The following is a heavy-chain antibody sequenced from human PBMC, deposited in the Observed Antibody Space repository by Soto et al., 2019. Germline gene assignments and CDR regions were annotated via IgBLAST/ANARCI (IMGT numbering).Heavy chain of an antibody. CDR1: GFTFSDHH. CDR2: SRNKARGYTT. J-gene: IGHJ3*01. Sequence: EVQLVESGGGLVQPGGSLRLSCAASGFTFSDHHIDWVRQAPGKGLEWVGRSRNKARGYTTEYAPSVKGRFTISGDASRSSVFLEMYSLKIDDTAMYYCVRDDSRGDSSAFDLWGQGTMVTVSS. CDR3: VRDDSRGDSSAFDL. V-gene: IGHV3-72*01. D-gene: IGHD3-10*01.